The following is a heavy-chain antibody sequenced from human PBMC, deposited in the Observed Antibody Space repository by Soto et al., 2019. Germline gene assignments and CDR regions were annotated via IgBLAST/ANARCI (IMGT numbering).Heavy chain of an antibody. V-gene: IGHV4-39*07. CDR3: ARDSLALFDS. D-gene: IGHD5-12*01. CDR2: IYSSGST. CDR1: GGSISSSSYY. Sequence: SETLSLTCTVSGGSISSSSYYWGWIRQPPGKGLEWIGSIYSSGSTLYNPSLKSRVIISVDTSMNQFSLKLSSVTAADTAVYYCARDSLALFDSWGQGTLVTVSS. J-gene: IGHJ4*02.